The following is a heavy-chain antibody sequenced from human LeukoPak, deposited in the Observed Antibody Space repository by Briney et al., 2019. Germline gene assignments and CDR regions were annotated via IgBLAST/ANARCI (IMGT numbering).Heavy chain of an antibody. D-gene: IGHD3-16*02. CDR3: TRAAYDYVWGSYRYWCDY. Sequence: HPGGSLRLSCAASGFTFNNYWMSWVRQAPGKGLEWVGFIRSKAYGGTSDYAASVTGRFTISRDNSKSIAYLKMNSLETEDTAVYYCTRAAYDYVWGSYRYWCDYWGQGTLVTVSS. CDR2: IRSKAYGGTS. J-gene: IGHJ4*02. CDR1: GFTFNNYW. V-gene: IGHV3-49*04.